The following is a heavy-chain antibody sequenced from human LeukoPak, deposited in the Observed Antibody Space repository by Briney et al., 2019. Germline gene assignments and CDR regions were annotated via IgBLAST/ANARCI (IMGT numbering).Heavy chain of an antibody. CDR1: GSTFSYA. CDR2: ISNTGGST. V-gene: IGHV3-23*01. Sequence: PGGSLRLSCAASGSTFSYAMSWVRQAPGKGLEWVSAISNTGGSTSYADSVKGRFTISRDDSKNTMYLQMNSLRAEDTAVYYCAKTLVTLSKDYFDYWGQGTLVTVSS. J-gene: IGHJ4*02. CDR3: AKTLVTLSKDYFDY. D-gene: IGHD4-11*01.